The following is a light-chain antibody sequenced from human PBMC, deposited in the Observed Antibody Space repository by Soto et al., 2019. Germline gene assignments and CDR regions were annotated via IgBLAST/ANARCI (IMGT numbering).Light chain of an antibody. V-gene: IGLV2-14*01. J-gene: IGLJ3*02. CDR1: SSDVGGYNY. CDR3: SSYTSSNSWV. CDR2: EVS. Sequence: ALTQPASVSGSPGQSITISCTGTSSDVGGYNYVSWYQQHPGKAPKLMIYEVSNRPSGVSNRFSGSKSGNTASLTISGLQAEDEADYYCSSYTSSNSWVFGGGTKLTVL.